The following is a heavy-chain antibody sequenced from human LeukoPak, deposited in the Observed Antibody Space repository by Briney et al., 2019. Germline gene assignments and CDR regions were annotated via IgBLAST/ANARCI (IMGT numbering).Heavy chain of an antibody. J-gene: IGHJ6*03. D-gene: IGHD3-10*01. V-gene: IGHV1-18*01. CDR2: ISAYNGNT. Sequence: ASVKVSCKASGYTFTNYGVTWVRQAPGQGLEWMGWISAYNGNTNYAQKLQGRVTMTTDTSTSTAYMELRSLRSDDTAVYYCASVSALGDGSGSYYYYYMDVWGRGNTVTVSS. CDR3: ASVSALGDGSGSYYYYYMDV. CDR1: GYTFTNYG.